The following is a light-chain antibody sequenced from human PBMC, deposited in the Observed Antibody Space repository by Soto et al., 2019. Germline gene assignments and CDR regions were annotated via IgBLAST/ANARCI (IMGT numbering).Light chain of an antibody. CDR2: NVN. Sequence: QSALIQPPSVSGSPGQSVTISCTGTSSDVGSYDYVSWYQQHPGTVPKPMIYNVNTRPSGVPDRFSASKSGASASLAISGLQSEDEADFYCAAWDDGLNGCVFGTGTKVTVL. CDR3: AAWDDGLNGCV. V-gene: IGLV2-11*01. J-gene: IGLJ1*01. CDR1: SSDVGSYDY.